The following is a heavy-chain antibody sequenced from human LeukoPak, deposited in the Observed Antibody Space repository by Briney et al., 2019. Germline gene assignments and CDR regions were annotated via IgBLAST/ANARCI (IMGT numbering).Heavy chain of an antibody. J-gene: IGHJ3*02. CDR2: INVGNGNT. D-gene: IGHD6-13*01. CDR1: GYTFTSYA. V-gene: IGHV1-3*01. Sequence: ASVEVSCKASGYTFTSYAIHWVRQAPGQRLEWMGWINVGNGNTKYSQKFQGRVTITRDTSASTAYMELRSLRSDDTAVYYCARRYSSSWKHAFDIWGQGTMVTVSS. CDR3: ARRYSSSWKHAFDI.